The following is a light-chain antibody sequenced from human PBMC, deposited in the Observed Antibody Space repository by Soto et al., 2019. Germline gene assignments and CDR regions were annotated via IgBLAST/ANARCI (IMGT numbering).Light chain of an antibody. CDR3: ILYMGSGIWV. J-gene: IGLJ3*02. Sequence: QTVVTQEPSFSVSPGRTVTITCGLSSGSVSTSYYPSWYQQNPGQAPRTLIYSTNSRSSGVPDRFSGSILGNKAALTITGAQTDDESDYYCILYMGSGIWVFGGGTKLTVL. CDR2: STN. V-gene: IGLV8-61*01. CDR1: SGSVSTSYY.